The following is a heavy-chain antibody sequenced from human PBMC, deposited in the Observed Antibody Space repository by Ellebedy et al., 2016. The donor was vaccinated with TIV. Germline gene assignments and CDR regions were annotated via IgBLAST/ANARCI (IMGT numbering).Heavy chain of an antibody. CDR3: ATLGGRRPNDSSGYQIDY. CDR1: GYTLTELS. J-gene: IGHJ4*02. Sequence: AASVKVSCKVSGYTLTELSMHWVRQAPGKGLEWMGGFEPEDGETIYAQKFQGRVTMTEDTSTDTAYMELSRLRSEDTAVYYCATLGGRRPNDSSGYQIDYWGQGTLVTVSS. D-gene: IGHD3-22*01. V-gene: IGHV1-24*01. CDR2: FEPEDGET.